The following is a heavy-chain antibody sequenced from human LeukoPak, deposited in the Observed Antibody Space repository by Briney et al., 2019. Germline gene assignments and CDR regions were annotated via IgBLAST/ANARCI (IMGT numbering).Heavy chain of an antibody. Sequence: PGGSLRLSCAASGFSVSSNYMSWVRQAPGEGLEWVSVIYSGGSTYYTDSVKGRFTISRDNSKNTLYLQMNSLRPEDTAVYYCARGGYSSGWFHAFDIWGQGTMVTVSS. J-gene: IGHJ3*02. CDR1: GFSVSSNY. CDR3: ARGGYSSGWFHAFDI. D-gene: IGHD6-19*01. CDR2: IYSGGST. V-gene: IGHV3-66*02.